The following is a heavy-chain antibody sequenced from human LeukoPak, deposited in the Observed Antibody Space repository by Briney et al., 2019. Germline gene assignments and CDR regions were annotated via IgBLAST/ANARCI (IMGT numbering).Heavy chain of an antibody. J-gene: IGHJ4*02. Sequence: GGSLRLSCAASGFTFSSYWMSWVRQAPGKGLEWVSAISGSGGSTYYADSVKGRFTISRDNSKNTLYLQMNSLRAEDTAVYYCAKVRGYRNYFDYWGQGTLVTVSS. CDR2: ISGSGGST. CDR3: AKVRGYRNYFDY. D-gene: IGHD5-18*01. CDR1: GFTFSSYW. V-gene: IGHV3-23*01.